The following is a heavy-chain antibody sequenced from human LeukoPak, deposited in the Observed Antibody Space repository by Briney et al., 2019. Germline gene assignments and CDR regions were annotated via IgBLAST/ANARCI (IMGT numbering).Heavy chain of an antibody. D-gene: IGHD3-3*01. V-gene: IGHV5-51*01. J-gene: IGHJ4*02. Sequence: GESLKISCKGSGYIFTSYWIGWVRQMPGKGLEWMGIIYPGDSDTRYSPSFQGQVTISADKSISTAYLQWSSLKASDTAMYYCARQYYDFWSGYSVTPFDYWGQGTLVTVSS. CDR2: IYPGDSDT. CDR3: ARQYYDFWSGYSVTPFDY. CDR1: GYIFTSYW.